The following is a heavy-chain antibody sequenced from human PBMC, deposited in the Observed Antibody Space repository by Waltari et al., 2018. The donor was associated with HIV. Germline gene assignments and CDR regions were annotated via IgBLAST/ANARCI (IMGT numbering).Heavy chain of an antibody. D-gene: IGHD3-22*01. V-gene: IGHV3-53*01. J-gene: IGHJ4*02. Sequence: EVQLVESGGGLIQPGGSLRLACAASGFAVINNYMSWVRQAPGKGLEWVSRSYGNATTYYAGSVNGRFTISRDNSKNTLYLQMNSLRADDTAVYFCATVLVRTSWVITTAPFDYWGQGTLVTVSS. CDR3: ATVLVRTSWVITTAPFDY. CDR1: GFAVINNY. CDR2: SYGNATT.